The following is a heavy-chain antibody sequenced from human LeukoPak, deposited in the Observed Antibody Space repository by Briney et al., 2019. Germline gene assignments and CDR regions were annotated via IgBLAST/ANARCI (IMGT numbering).Heavy chain of an antibody. CDR2: IRSDGYHT. CDR1: GITFTNAW. D-gene: IGHD1-26*01. V-gene: IGHV3-30*02. J-gene: IGHJ4*02. Sequence: GGSLRLSCAASGITFTNAWLTWVRQAPGKGLEWVAFIRSDGYHTYYADSVKGRFTITRDNSKNTLYLQMNSLRLEDMALYYCAKPSGSGVDYWGRGTRVTVSS. CDR3: AKPSGSGVDY.